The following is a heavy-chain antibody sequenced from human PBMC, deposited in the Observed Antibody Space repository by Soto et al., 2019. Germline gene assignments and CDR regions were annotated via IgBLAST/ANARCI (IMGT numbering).Heavy chain of an antibody. V-gene: IGHV3-7*03. CDR2: IKFDGSVK. Sequence: GGSLRLFCVASGFSFIYYWMSWVRQAPGKGPDCVANIKFDGSVKQYVDSVRGRFSISRDNFRNSLFLQMNSLRAGDTAIYYCVKDGGYCSSATCYSPRNHYFDSWGQGNLVTVSS. CDR1: GFSFIYYW. CDR3: VKDGGYCSSATCYSPRNHYFDS. J-gene: IGHJ4*02. D-gene: IGHD2-2*01.